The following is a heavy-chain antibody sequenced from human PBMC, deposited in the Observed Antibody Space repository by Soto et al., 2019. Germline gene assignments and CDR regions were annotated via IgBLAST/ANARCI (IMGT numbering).Heavy chain of an antibody. V-gene: IGHV1-3*01. CDR2: INAGNGNT. Sequence: QVQLVQSGAEVKKSGASVKVSCKASGYTFTNYAMHWVRQAPGQRLEWMGWINAGNGNTKYSQQFQGRVTITRDTSASTAYMELSCLRSEDTAVYYCARAAYCGSDSCSDAFDIWGQGTVVTVSS. D-gene: IGHD2-21*02. CDR1: GYTFTNYA. CDR3: ARAAYCGSDSCSDAFDI. J-gene: IGHJ3*02.